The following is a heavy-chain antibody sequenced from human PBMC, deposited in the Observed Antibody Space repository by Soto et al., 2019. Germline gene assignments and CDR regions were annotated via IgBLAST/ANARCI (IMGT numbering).Heavy chain of an antibody. CDR2: ISGSGGST. J-gene: IGHJ4*02. D-gene: IGHD3-22*01. V-gene: IGHV3-23*01. Sequence: GGSLRLSCAASGFTFSSYAMSWVRQAPGKGLEWVSAISGSGGSTYYADSVKGRFTISRDNSKNTLYLQMNSLRAEDTAVYYCAKLAGGYYDSSGYRVFDYWGQGTLVTVSS. CDR3: AKLAGGYYDSSGYRVFDY. CDR1: GFTFSSYA.